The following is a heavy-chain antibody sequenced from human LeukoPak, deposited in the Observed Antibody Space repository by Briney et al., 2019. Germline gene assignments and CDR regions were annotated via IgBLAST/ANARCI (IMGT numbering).Heavy chain of an antibody. CDR3: AKVPQTLYVPQYYFDY. D-gene: IGHD5/OR15-5a*01. CDR2: IKQDGSEK. V-gene: IGHV3-7*03. J-gene: IGHJ4*02. Sequence: GGSLRLSCAASGFTFSSYWMSWVRQAPGKGLEWVANIKQDGSEKYYVDSVKGRFTISRDNAKNSLYLQMNSLRAEDTAVYYCAKVPQTLYVPQYYFDYWGQGTLVTVSS. CDR1: GFTFSSYW.